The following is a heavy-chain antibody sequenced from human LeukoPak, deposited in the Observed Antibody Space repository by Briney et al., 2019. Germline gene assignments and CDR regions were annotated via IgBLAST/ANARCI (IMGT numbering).Heavy chain of an antibody. J-gene: IGHJ4*02. D-gene: IGHD3-9*01. CDR3: ARWYYDILTGYYYFDY. V-gene: IGHV5-51*01. CDR2: IYPGDSDT. CDR1: GYSFTSYW. Sequence: GESLKISCKGSGYSFTSYWIGWVRQMPGKGLEWRGIIYPGDSDTRYSPSFQGQVTISADKSISTAYLQWSSLKASDTAMYYCARWYYDILTGYYYFDYWGQGTLVTVSS.